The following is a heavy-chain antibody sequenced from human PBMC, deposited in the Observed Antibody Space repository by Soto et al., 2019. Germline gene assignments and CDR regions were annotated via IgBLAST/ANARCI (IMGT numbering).Heavy chain of an antibody. Sequence: QVQLVQSGAEVKKPGASVKVSCKTSGYTFTSYGVAWVRQAPGQGLEWMGWISGYNGNTNYAQKIQGRVTMTTDTSTSTAYMELRSLRSDDTAVYSCARDPTGHFIEYWGQGTLVTVSS. D-gene: IGHD1-1*01. CDR3: ARDPTGHFIEY. CDR2: ISGYNGNT. CDR1: GYTFTSYG. V-gene: IGHV1-18*01. J-gene: IGHJ4*02.